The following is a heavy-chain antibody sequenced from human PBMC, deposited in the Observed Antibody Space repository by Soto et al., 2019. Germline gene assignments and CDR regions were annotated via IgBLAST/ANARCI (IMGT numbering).Heavy chain of an antibody. CDR1: GFTFSSYA. Sequence: EVQLLESGGGLVQPGGSLRLSCAVSGFTFSSYAMNWVRQAPGKGLEWVSTITGTGITTYYADSVKGRFTISRDNSKNTLYLQVNSLRVEDTAVYYCAKAVSESIHYFDYWGQGTLVTVSS. V-gene: IGHV3-23*01. CDR2: ITGTGITT. J-gene: IGHJ4*02. D-gene: IGHD1-26*01. CDR3: AKAVSESIHYFDY.